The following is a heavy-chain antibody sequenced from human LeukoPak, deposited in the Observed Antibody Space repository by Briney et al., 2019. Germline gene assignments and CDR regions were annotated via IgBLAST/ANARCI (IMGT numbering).Heavy chain of an antibody. CDR1: GFTYSSYA. Sequence: GGSLRLSCAASGFTYSSYAMHWVRQAPGKGLEWVAVISYDGSNKYYADSVKGRFTISRDNSKNTLYLQMNSLRAEDTAVYYCATTFDWGQGTLVTVSS. CDR3: ATTFD. CDR2: ISYDGSNK. V-gene: IGHV3-30-3*01. J-gene: IGHJ4*02.